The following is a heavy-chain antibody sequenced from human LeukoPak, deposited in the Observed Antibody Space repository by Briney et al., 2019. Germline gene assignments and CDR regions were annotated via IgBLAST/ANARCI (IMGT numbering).Heavy chain of an antibody. J-gene: IGHJ2*01. CDR1: GGSISSYY. CDR2: ISYSGST. D-gene: IGHD4-17*01. V-gene: IGHV4-59*01. CDR3: TRGETTRDLGFFDL. Sequence: SETLSLTCTVSGGSISSYYWSWIREPPGKGLEWIGYISYSGSTNYNPSLKSRLTISVDTSKNQFSLILSSVTAADTAVYYCTRGETTRDLGFFDLWRRGTLVTVSS.